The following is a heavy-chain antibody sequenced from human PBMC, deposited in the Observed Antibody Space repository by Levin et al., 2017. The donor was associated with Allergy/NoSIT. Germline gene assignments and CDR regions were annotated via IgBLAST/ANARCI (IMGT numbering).Heavy chain of an antibody. CDR2: VRTKADSYTT. CDR1: GFTFSDQY. Sequence: GGSLRLSCAASGFTFSDQYMDWVRQAPGKGLEWVARVRTKADSYTTEYAASVKGRFTISRDDSKNALYLQMNSLKTEDTAVYYCGALPAAGVPAGYWGQGTLVTVSS. D-gene: IGHD6-13*01. CDR3: GALPAAGVPAGY. J-gene: IGHJ4*02. V-gene: IGHV3-72*01.